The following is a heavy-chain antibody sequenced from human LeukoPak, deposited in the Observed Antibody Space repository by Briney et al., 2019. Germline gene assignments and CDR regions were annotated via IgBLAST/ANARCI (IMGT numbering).Heavy chain of an antibody. CDR1: GFTFSSYG. Sequence: GGSLRLSCAASGFTFSSYGMGWVRQAPGKGLEWVSAISGSGGSTYYADSVKGRFTISRDNSKNTLYLQMNSLRAEDTAVYYCAKGGYYYGSGSYYNYQRYYYYYYYMDVWGKGTTVTISS. D-gene: IGHD3-10*01. J-gene: IGHJ6*03. V-gene: IGHV3-23*01. CDR2: ISGSGGST. CDR3: AKGGYYYGSGSYYNYQRYYYYYYYMDV.